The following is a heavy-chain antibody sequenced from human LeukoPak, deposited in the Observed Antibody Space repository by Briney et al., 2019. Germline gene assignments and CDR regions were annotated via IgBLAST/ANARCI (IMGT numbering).Heavy chain of an antibody. V-gene: IGHV4-59*01. Sequence: PSETLSLTCTVSGGSISSYYWSWIRQPPGKGLEWIGYIYYSGSTNYNPSLKSRVTISVDTSKNQFSLKLSSVTAADTAVYYCARDGRHYYDSSGEGFFDYWGQGTLVTVSS. CDR1: GGSISSYY. CDR2: IYYSGST. CDR3: ARDGRHYYDSSGEGFFDY. D-gene: IGHD3-22*01. J-gene: IGHJ4*02.